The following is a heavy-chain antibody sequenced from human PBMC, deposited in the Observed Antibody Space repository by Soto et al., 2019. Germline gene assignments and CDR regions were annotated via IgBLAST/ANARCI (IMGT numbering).Heavy chain of an antibody. CDR3: ARTYYDYIWGSYGFYYYYMDV. J-gene: IGHJ6*03. D-gene: IGHD3-16*02. CDR1: GGSISSSSYY. V-gene: IGHV4-39*01. CDR2: IYYSGST. Sequence: SETLSLTCTVSGGSISSSSYYWGWIRQPPGKGLEWIGSIYYSGSTYYNPSLKSRVTISVDTSKNQFSLKLSSVTAADTAVYYCARTYYDYIWGSYGFYYYYMDVWGKGTTVTVSS.